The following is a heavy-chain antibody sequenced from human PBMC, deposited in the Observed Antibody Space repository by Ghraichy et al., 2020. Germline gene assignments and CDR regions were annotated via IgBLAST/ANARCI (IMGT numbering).Heavy chain of an antibody. Sequence: SETLSLTCTVSGGSISSSSYYWGWIRQPPGKGLEWIGSIYYSGSTYYNPSLKSRVTISVDTSKNQFSLKLSSVTAADTAVYYCARENNGYNVYYFDYWGQGTLVTVSS. CDR1: GGSISSSSYY. V-gene: IGHV4-39*07. CDR3: ARENNGYNVYYFDY. J-gene: IGHJ4*02. CDR2: IYYSGST. D-gene: IGHD5-24*01.